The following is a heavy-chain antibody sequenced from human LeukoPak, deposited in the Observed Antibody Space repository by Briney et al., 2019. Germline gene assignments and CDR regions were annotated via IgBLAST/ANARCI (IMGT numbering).Heavy chain of an antibody. CDR2: IYTSGST. CDR1: SGSISSYY. J-gene: IGHJ6*02. V-gene: IGHV4-4*07. D-gene: IGHD2-15*01. CDR3: ARGAATSPFRYYYYGMDV. Sequence: SETLSLTCTVSSGSISSYYWSWIRQPAGKGLEWIGRIYTSGSTNYNPSLKGRVTMAVDTSKNQFSLKLSSVTAADTAVYYCARGAATSPFRYYYYGMDVWGQGTTVTVSS.